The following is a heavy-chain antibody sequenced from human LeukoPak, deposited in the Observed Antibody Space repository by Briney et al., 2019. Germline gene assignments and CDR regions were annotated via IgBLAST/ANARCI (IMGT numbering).Heavy chain of an antibody. CDR3: VRATRGYDSGRDFDF. V-gene: IGHV1-46*01. Sequence: ASVKVSCKTSGYIFTSFHIHWVRQAPGHGLEWMALINPSSGSTKNAQKFQGRVTMTRDMSTGTVYMELSSLRSEDTAVYYCVRATRGYDSGRDFDFWGQGTLVTVSS. J-gene: IGHJ4*02. D-gene: IGHD3-10*01. CDR2: INPSSGST. CDR1: GYIFTSFH.